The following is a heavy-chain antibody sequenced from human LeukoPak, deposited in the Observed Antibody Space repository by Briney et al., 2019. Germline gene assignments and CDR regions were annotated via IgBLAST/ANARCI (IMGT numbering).Heavy chain of an antibody. CDR2: ISWNSGSI. V-gene: IGHV3-9*01. CDR1: GFTFSSYG. D-gene: IGHD6-19*01. Sequence: GGSLRLSCAASGFTFSSYGMHWVRQAPGKGLEWVSGISWNSGSIGYADSVKGRFTISRDNAKNSLYLQMNSLRAEDTALYYCAKAPYSSGWYADYWGQGTLVTVSS. J-gene: IGHJ4*02. CDR3: AKAPYSSGWYADY.